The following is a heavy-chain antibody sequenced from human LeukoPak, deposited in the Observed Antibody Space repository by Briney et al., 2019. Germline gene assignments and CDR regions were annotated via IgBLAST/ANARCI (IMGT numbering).Heavy chain of an antibody. CDR3: ARGEFGELLSYYYGMDV. CDR1: GGSFSGYY. D-gene: IGHD3-10*01. V-gene: IGHV4-34*01. CDR2: INHSGST. Sequence: SETLSLTCAVYGGSFSGYYWSWIRQPPGKGLEWIGEINHSGSTNYNPSLKSRVTISVDTSKNQFSLKLSSVTAADTAVYYCARGEFGELLSYYYGMDVWGKGTTVTVSS. J-gene: IGHJ6*04.